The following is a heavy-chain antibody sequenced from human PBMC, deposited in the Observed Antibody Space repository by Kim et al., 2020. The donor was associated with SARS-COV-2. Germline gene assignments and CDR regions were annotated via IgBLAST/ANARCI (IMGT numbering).Heavy chain of an antibody. CDR3: AGQGDYGDYVVGY. D-gene: IGHD4-17*01. Sequence: AQKCQGRVTITADESTSTAYMELSSLRSEDTAVYYCAGQGDYGDYVVGYWGQGTLVTVSS. J-gene: IGHJ4*02. V-gene: IGHV1-69*01.